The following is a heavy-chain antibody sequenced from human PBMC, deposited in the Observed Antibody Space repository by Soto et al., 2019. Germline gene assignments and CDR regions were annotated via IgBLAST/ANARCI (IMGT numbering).Heavy chain of an antibody. V-gene: IGHV4-31*03. CDR3: ARASSSSSAADY. CDR2: IYDSESA. D-gene: IGHD6-6*01. J-gene: IGHJ4*02. CDR1: GESISSGGYY. Sequence: QVQLQESGPGLVKPSQTLSLTCNVSGESISSGGYYWSWIRHHPGKGLEWIGYIYDSESAYYNPSLKSRVTISMDTSKNNFAMRLSSVTAADTAVYYCARASSSSSAADYWGQGTLVTVSS.